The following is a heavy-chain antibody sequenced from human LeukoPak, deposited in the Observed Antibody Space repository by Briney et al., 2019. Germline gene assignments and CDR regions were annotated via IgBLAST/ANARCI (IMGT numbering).Heavy chain of an antibody. CDR2: ISSNGGST. CDR3: AREDPSMVNWFDP. V-gene: IGHV3-64*01. CDR1: GFTFSSYA. D-gene: IGHD2/OR15-2a*01. Sequence: PGGSLRLSCAASGFTFSSYAMHWARQAPGKGLEYVSAISSNGGSTYYANSVKGRFTISRDNSKNTLYLQMGSLRAEDMAVYYCAREDPSMVNWFDPWGQGTLVTVSS. J-gene: IGHJ5*02.